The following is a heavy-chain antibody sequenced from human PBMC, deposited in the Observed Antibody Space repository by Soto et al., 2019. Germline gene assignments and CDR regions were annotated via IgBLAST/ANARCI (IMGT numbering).Heavy chain of an antibody. CDR3: ARIHQIAVAGTRFGYFDL. J-gene: IGHJ2*01. CDR1: GFSFSISP. CDR2: ISYDGTNK. V-gene: IGHV3-30-3*01. D-gene: IGHD6-19*01. Sequence: PGGSLRLSCAASGFSFSISPMHWVRQAPGKGPEWVALISYDGTNKFYADSVKGRFTISRDNSKSTLYLQVDSLRPEDAAVYYCARIHQIAVAGTRFGYFDLWGRGTLVTVSS.